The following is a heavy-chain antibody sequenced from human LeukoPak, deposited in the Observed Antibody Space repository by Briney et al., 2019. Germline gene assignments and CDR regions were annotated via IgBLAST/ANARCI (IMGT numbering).Heavy chain of an antibody. CDR2: INHSGST. CDR3: ARVMTTVDNRVYYYGMDV. D-gene: IGHD4-23*01. Sequence: SETLSLTCAVYGGSFSGYYWSWIRQPPGKGLEWIGEINHSGSTNYNPSLKSRVTISVDTSKNQFSLKLSSVTAADTAVYYCARVMTTVDNRVYYYGMDVWGQGTTVTVSS. CDR1: GGSFSGYY. V-gene: IGHV4-34*01. J-gene: IGHJ6*02.